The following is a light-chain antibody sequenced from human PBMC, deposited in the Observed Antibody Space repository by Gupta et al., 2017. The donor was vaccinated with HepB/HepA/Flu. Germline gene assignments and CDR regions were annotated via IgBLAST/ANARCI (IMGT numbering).Light chain of an antibody. J-gene: IGLJ3*02. CDR1: ALPKQY. Sequence: SYDLPHPPSMSVSPAQSARITCSGDALPKQYAYWYQQRPGHAPVMIIYKDTERPSGIPERFSGSTSGTTVTLTISGVQAEDEADYYCQSADSSATYVVFGGGTKLAVL. CDR2: KDT. V-gene: IGLV3-25*03. CDR3: QSADSSATYVV.